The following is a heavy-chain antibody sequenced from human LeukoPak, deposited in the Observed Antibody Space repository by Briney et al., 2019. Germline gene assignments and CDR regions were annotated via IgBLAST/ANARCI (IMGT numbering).Heavy chain of an antibody. Sequence: SVKVSCKASGGTFSSYAISWVRQAPGQGLEWMGGIIPIFGTANYAQKFQGRVTITADGSTSTAYMELSSLRSEDTAVYYCASSRHYYDSSGYYPIDYWGQGTLVTVSS. CDR2: IIPIFGTA. J-gene: IGHJ4*02. V-gene: IGHV1-69*13. CDR3: ASSRHYYDSSGYYPIDY. D-gene: IGHD3-22*01. CDR1: GGTFSSYA.